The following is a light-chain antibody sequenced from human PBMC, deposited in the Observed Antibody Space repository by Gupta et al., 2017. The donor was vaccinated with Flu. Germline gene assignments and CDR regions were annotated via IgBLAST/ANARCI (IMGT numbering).Light chain of an antibody. CDR3: RQGVHWPYT. J-gene: IGKJ2*01. V-gene: IGKV2-30*02. CDR1: QGLGHSDGNTY. Sequence: VTLGKPASISCRFDQGLGHSDGNTYLNWFHQRPGQSPRRLIYKGSNRDSGVPDRISGSGSGTDFTLEISGVEAEDVGIYYCRQGVHWPYTFGQGTKLEIK. CDR2: KGS.